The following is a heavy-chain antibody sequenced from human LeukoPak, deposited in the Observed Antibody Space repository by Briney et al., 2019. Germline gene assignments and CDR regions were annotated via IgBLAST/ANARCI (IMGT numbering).Heavy chain of an antibody. CDR2: IRSKVNNYAT. J-gene: IGHJ6*02. CDR3: TRPNSYGSGSYVSYGMDV. D-gene: IGHD3-10*01. Sequence: GGSLRLSCAASGFTFSDSTMHWVRQASGKGLEWVGRIRSKVNNYATVYAASVEGRFTISRDDSKNTAYLQMNSLKTEETAVYYCTRPNSYGSGSYVSYGMDVWGQGTTVTVSS. CDR1: GFTFSDST. V-gene: IGHV3-73*01.